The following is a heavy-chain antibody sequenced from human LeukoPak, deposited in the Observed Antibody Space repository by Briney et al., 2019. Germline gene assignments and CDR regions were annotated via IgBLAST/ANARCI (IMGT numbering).Heavy chain of an antibody. CDR1: GFTFSSYS. J-gene: IGHJ4*02. V-gene: IGHV3-21*01. Sequence: GGSLRLSCAASGFTFSSYSMNWVRQAPGKGLEWASSISSSSSYIYYADSVKGRFTISRDNAKNSLYLQMNSLRAEDTAVYYCASRYCSSTSCSDYWGQGTLVTVSS. D-gene: IGHD2-2*01. CDR3: ASRYCSSTSCSDY. CDR2: ISSSSSYI.